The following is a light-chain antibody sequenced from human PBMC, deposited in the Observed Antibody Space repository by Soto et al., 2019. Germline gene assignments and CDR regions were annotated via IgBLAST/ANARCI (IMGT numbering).Light chain of an antibody. Sequence: EILLTQYPATLSLSPGERATLSCGASQSVSSYLAWYQKKPGQAPRLLIYDASRGATGFPARFSGSGSGTEFTLTISSMQNDDFATYYCQQYYTYWHMFGQGTKVDIK. CDR2: DAS. CDR1: QSVSSY. V-gene: IGKV3-11*01. CDR3: QQYYTYWHM. J-gene: IGKJ1*01.